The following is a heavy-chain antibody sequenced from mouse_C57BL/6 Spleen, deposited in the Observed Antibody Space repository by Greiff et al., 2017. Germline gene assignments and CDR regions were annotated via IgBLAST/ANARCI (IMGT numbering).Heavy chain of an antibody. CDR3: ERNHFLGYIDV. V-gene: IGHV5-9*01. J-gene: IGHJ1*03. Sequence: EVKLVESGGGLVKPGGSLKLSCAASGFTFSSYTMSWVRQTPEKRLEWVATISGGGGNTYYPDSVKGRFTIARDNATDTLYLKMRSLRYEDTALYYCERNHFLGYIDVWGTGTTVTVSS. CDR2: ISGGGGNT. CDR1: GFTFSSYT.